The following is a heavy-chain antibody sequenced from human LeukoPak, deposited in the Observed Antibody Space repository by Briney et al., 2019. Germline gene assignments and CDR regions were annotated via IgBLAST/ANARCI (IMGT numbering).Heavy chain of an antibody. D-gene: IGHD6-19*01. CDR1: GGSISSGGYY. V-gene: IGHV4-31*03. Sequence: SETLSLTCTVSGGSISSGGYYWSWIRQHPGKGLEWIGYIYYSGSTYYNPSLKSRVTMSVDTSKNQFSLKLSSVTAADTAVYYCARDQGSHRGSIAVAGTGYGMDVWGQGTTVTVSS. J-gene: IGHJ6*02. CDR3: ARDQGSHRGSIAVAGTGYGMDV. CDR2: IYYSGST.